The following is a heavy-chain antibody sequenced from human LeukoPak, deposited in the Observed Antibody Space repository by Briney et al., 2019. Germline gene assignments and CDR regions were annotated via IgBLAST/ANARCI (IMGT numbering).Heavy chain of an antibody. V-gene: IGHV3-23*01. J-gene: IGHJ4*02. CDR3: GKVNSGSYLFYFDY. Sequence: PGGSLRLSCAASGFTFSSCAMSWVRQAPGKGLEWVSAISGSGGGTFYADSVKGRFTTSRDNSKNTVYLQMDNLRAEDTALYYCGKVNSGSYLFYFDYWGQGTLATVSS. CDR2: ISGSGGGT. D-gene: IGHD1-26*01. CDR1: GFTFSSCA.